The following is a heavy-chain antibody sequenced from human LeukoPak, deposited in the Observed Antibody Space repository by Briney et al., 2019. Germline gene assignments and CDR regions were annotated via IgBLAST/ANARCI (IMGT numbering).Heavy chain of an antibody. Sequence: GGSLRLSCAASAFTFSNYWRTGVRRAPGRGLEWVANIKEDGSEINYVDSVKGRFTISRDNAKNSLYLQMNSLRVDDTAVYYCARDRGYSTFDYWGQGTLVSVSS. CDR2: IKEDGSEI. CDR3: ARDRGYSTFDY. CDR1: AFTFSNYW. J-gene: IGHJ4*02. V-gene: IGHV3-7*01. D-gene: IGHD4-23*01.